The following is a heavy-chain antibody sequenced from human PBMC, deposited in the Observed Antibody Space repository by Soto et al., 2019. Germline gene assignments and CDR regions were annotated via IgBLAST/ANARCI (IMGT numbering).Heavy chain of an antibody. CDR2: IWYDGSNK. CDR3: ARDPVSDRGSWFFDY. J-gene: IGHJ4*02. Sequence: QVQLVESGGGVVQPGRSLRLSCAASGFTFSSYGMHWVRQAPGKVLEWVAVIWYDGSNKYYADSVKGRFTISRDNSKNTLYLQMNSLRAEDTAVYYCARDPVSDRGSWFFDYWGQGTLVTVS. CDR1: GFTFSSYG. V-gene: IGHV3-33*01. D-gene: IGHD6-13*01.